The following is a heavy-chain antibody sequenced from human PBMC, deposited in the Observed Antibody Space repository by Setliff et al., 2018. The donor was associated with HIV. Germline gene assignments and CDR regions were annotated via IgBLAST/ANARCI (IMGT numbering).Heavy chain of an antibody. CDR2: IGRDGTVA. J-gene: IGHJ4*02. Sequence: GGSLRLSCTASGFTFSDYWMHWVRRGPGRGLEWVSRIGRDGTVANYADSVKGRFTTSRDNSKNTLYLQMNSLRAEDTAVYYCAYCSGGSCYSPFDYWGQGTLVTVSS. V-gene: IGHV3-74*01. CDR1: GFTFSDYW. D-gene: IGHD2-15*01. CDR3: AYCSGGSCYSPFDY.